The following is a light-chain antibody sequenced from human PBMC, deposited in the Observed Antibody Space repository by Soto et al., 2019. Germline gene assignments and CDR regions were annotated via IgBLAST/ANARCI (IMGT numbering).Light chain of an antibody. Sequence: EIVLTQSPGTLSLPPGERATLSCRASQSVSSSYLAWYQQKPGQAPRLLIYGASSRATGIPDRFSGSGSGTDFTLTISRLEPEDFAVYYCQHYGSLVLTFGEGTKVEIK. CDR2: GAS. J-gene: IGKJ4*01. CDR3: QHYGSLVLT. V-gene: IGKV3-20*01. CDR1: QSVSSSY.